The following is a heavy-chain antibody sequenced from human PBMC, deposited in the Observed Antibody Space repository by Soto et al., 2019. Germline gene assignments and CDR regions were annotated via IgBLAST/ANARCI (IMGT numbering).Heavy chain of an antibody. Sequence: ASVKVSCKASGFTFTSSAVQWVRQARGQRLEWIGWIVVGSGNTNYAQKFQERETITRDMSTSTAYMELTSLRSEDTAVYYCAADYYYDSSGPDRAFDIWGQGTMVTVSS. V-gene: IGHV1-58*01. CDR3: AADYYYDSSGPDRAFDI. J-gene: IGHJ3*02. CDR1: GFTFTSSA. D-gene: IGHD3-22*01. CDR2: IVVGSGNT.